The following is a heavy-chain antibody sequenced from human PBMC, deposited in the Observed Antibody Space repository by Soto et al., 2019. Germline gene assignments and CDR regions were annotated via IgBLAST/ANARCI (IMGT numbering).Heavy chain of an antibody. CDR2: IKSKTHGGTT. Sequence: GGSLRLSCAASDFTFSNAWINWVRQAPGKGLEWVGRIKSKTHGGTTDFAAPVKGRFTISRDNSKNMLYLQMNSLKAEDTAVYYCAKGRSLSEYYDFWSGYYSPPNYYYYYMDVWGKGTTVTVSS. D-gene: IGHD3-3*01. V-gene: IGHV3-15*07. J-gene: IGHJ6*03. CDR3: AKGRSLSEYYDFWSGYYSPPNYYYYYMDV. CDR1: DFTFSNAW.